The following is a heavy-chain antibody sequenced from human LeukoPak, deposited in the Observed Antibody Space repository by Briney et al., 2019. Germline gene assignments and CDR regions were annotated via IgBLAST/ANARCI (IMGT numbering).Heavy chain of an antibody. CDR2: IYYSGST. V-gene: IGHV4-39*07. J-gene: IGHJ4*02. CDR3: ARVGDNYGLDY. D-gene: IGHD5-18*01. CDR1: GGSISSSSYY. Sequence: TSETLSLTCTVSGGSISSSSYYWGWLRQPPGKGLEWIGSIYYSGSTYYNPTLKSRVTISIDTSKNQFSLKLSSVTAADTAVYYCARVGDNYGLDYWGQGTLVTVSS.